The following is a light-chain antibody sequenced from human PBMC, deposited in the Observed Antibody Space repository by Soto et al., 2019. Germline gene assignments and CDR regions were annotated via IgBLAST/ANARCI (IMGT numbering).Light chain of an antibody. CDR1: QDISKY. Sequence: FPTNPYPSSLSAFVGDTVTITCQASQDISKYSNWYQQKPGKAPKLLIYDASNLETGVPSRFSGSGSGTSFTFTISSLQPEDIATYYCQQYDIFPWTSGQGGKADIK. CDR3: QQYDIFPWT. V-gene: IGKV1-33*01. CDR2: DAS. J-gene: IGKJ1*01.